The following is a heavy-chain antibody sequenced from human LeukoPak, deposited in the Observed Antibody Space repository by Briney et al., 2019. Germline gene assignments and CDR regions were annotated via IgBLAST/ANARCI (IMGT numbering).Heavy chain of an antibody. CDR1: GYTFTGYY. CDR3: ARDQGVVVASDWFDP. D-gene: IGHD2-2*01. CDR2: INPNSGGT. Sequence: GASVKVSCKASGYTFTGYYMHWVRQAPGQGLEWMGWINPNSGGTNYAQKFQGRVTMTRDTSISTAYMEPSRLRSDDTAVYYCARDQGVVVASDWFDPWGQGTLVTVSS. J-gene: IGHJ5*02. V-gene: IGHV1-2*02.